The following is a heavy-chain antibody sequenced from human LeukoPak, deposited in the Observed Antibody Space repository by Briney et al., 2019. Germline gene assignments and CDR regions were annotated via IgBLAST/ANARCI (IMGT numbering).Heavy chain of an antibody. V-gene: IGHV1-18*01. Sequence: ASVKLSCEASGYTFSSYGMIWVRQAPGQGLEWVGWISAYSGSTNYAENLQGRVTITTDTSTSTTYMELRSLRSDDTAVYYCARDLGIAVAGQFDYWGQGTLVTVSS. CDR2: ISAYSGST. CDR1: GYTFSSYG. CDR3: ARDLGIAVAGQFDY. D-gene: IGHD6-19*01. J-gene: IGHJ4*02.